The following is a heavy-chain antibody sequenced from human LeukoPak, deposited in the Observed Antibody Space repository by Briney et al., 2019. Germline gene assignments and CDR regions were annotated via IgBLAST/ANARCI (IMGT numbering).Heavy chain of an antibody. CDR1: GESFSGYY. V-gene: IGHV4-34*01. CDR2: VNHSGST. CDR3: GRLRSSHYYYDGMDV. Sequence: PSETLSLTCAVYGESFSGYYWSWIRQSPGKGLEWIGEVNHSGSTNYNPSLKSRVTLSVDTSKTQFSLKVNFVTAAETAVYYCGRLRSSHYYYDGMDVWGKGTTVTVSS. J-gene: IGHJ6*04. D-gene: IGHD2-2*01.